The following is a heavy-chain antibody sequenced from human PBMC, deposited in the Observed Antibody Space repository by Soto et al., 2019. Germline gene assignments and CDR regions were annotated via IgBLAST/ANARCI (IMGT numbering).Heavy chain of an antibody. CDR1: GYSFTNYP. D-gene: IGHD3-10*01. CDR2: ISAYSGDT. V-gene: IGHV1-18*01. CDR3: PRAIKMRFRATAY. J-gene: IGHJ4*02. Sequence: QVNLVQSGAEVRKPGASVKVSCKASGYSFTNYPIAWVRRAPGQGLEWMGWISAYSGDTNYVQKFQGRVTMTRDTSTPTAYEELTSLRSDDTAVYYCPRAIKMRFRATAYWGEGIMVTVSS.